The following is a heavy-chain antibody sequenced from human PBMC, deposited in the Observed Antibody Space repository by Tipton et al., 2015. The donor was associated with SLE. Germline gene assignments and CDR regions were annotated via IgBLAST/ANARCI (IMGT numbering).Heavy chain of an antibody. CDR2: IYHSGKT. Sequence: LRLSCTVSGGSLSGCDFSWGWIRQPPGKGRAGIGFIYHSGKTFYNPSLESRLTMSVDTSKNQFSLTLTSVTAATTAVYYCARARYSSSWSFDYWGQGTLVTVSS. D-gene: IGHD6-13*01. CDR3: ARARYSSSWSFDY. CDR1: GGSLSGCDFS. V-gene: IGHV4-30-4*01. J-gene: IGHJ4*02.